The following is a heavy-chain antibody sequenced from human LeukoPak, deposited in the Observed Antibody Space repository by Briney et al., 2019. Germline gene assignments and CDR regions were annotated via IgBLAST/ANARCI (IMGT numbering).Heavy chain of an antibody. CDR3: AKGLLETCSGATCYPLDS. J-gene: IGHJ4*02. D-gene: IGHD2-15*01. CDR2: INGRGTNT. V-gene: IGHV3-23*01. Sequence: GGSLRLSCAASGFTFSTYAMGWVRQSPGKGLELLSLINGRGTNTYYPDPVKGRFAISRDNSKKTLYLQMNSLRVEDTAVYYCAKGLLETCSGATCYPLDSWGQGTLVTVSS. CDR1: GFTFSTYA.